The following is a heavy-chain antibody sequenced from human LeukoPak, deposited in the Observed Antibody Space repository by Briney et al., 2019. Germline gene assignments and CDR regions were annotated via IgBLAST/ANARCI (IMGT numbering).Heavy chain of an antibody. J-gene: IGHJ4*02. CDR2: IYYSGST. Sequence: PSETLSLTCTVSGGSISSSSYYWGWIRQPPGKGLEWIGGIYYSGSTYYNPSLKSRVTISVDTSKNQFSLKLSSVTAADTAVYYCARVRQQYQLFHYFDYWGQGTLVTVSS. D-gene: IGHD2-2*01. V-gene: IGHV4-39*07. CDR3: ARVRQQYQLFHYFDY. CDR1: GGSISSSSYY.